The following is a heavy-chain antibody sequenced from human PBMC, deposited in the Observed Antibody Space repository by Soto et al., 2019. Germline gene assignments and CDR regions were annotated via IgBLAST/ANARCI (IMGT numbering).Heavy chain of an antibody. Sequence: WAVDDGSSGGYYCRRISKTQGKGLEWIGEINHSGSTNYNPSLKSRVTISVDTSKNQFSLKLSSVTAADTAVYYCARDLNGSSWYYYYYGMDVWGQGTTVTVSS. V-gene: IGHV4-34*01. J-gene: IGHJ6*02. CDR3: ARDLNGSSWYYYYYGMDV. CDR1: DGSSGGYY. D-gene: IGHD6-13*01. CDR2: INHSGST.